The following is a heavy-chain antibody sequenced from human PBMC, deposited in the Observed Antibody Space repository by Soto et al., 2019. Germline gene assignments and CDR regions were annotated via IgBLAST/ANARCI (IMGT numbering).Heavy chain of an antibody. V-gene: IGHV4-39*07. CDR1: GDSISSSSYY. D-gene: IGHD3-10*01. Sequence: SETLSLTCSVSGDSISSSSYYWDWIRQPPGKGLEWIGTINYSGSTHYNPSLKSRVTISVDRSKNQFSLKLSSVTAADTAVYYCARENNVLPGGYFDYWGQGTLVTVSS. J-gene: IGHJ4*02. CDR3: ARENNVLPGGYFDY. CDR2: INYSGST.